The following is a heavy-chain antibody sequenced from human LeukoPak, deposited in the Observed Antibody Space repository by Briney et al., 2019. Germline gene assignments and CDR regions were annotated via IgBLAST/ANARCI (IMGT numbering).Heavy chain of an antibody. Sequence: GGSLRLSCAASGFTFSSYGIHWVRQAPGKGLEWVALISYDGTNKYYADSVKGRFTISRDSSKNTLYLQMNSLRAEDTAVYYCARDRGTRALDYWGQGTLVTVSS. CDR3: ARDRGTRALDY. J-gene: IGHJ4*02. V-gene: IGHV3-33*01. D-gene: IGHD1-14*01. CDR1: GFTFSSYG. CDR2: ISYDGTNK.